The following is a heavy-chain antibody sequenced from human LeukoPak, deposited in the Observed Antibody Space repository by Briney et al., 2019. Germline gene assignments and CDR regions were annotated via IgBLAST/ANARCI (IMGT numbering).Heavy chain of an antibody. J-gene: IGHJ3*02. V-gene: IGHV3-15*01. Sequence: GGSLRLSCATSGFPFSNAWMHWVHRAPGKGLEWVGHIKSKVDGGTTDYAAPVKGAFTISRDDSRSTLYLQMNSLSIEDTAVYYCARDFVAADQRGAFDIWGQGTMVTVSS. CDR2: IKSKVDGGTT. CDR1: GFPFSNAW. CDR3: ARDFVAADQRGAFDI. D-gene: IGHD6-13*01.